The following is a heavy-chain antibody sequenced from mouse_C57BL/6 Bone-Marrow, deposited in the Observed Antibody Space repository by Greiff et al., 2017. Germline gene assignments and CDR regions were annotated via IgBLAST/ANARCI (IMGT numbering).Heavy chain of an antibody. D-gene: IGHD1-1*01. CDR2: IYPGDGDT. CDR3: ERGGTTVAYAIDY. V-gene: IGHV1-82*01. Sequence: QVQLQQSGPELVKPGASVKISCKASGYAFSSSWLNWVKQRPGKGLEWIGRIYPGDGDTDYNGKFKGKATLTADKSSSTAYMQLSNLTSEDSAVYFCERGGTTVAYAIDYWGQGTSVTVSS. CDR1: GYAFSSSW. J-gene: IGHJ4*01.